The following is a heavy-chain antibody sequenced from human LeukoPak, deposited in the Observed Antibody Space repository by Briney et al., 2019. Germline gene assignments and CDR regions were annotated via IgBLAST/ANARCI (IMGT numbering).Heavy chain of an antibody. CDR2: ISGSGGRT. V-gene: IGHV3-23*01. D-gene: IGHD4-17*01. J-gene: IGHJ4*02. Sequence: PGGSLRLSCAASGFTVSSNYMSWVRQAPGKGLEWVSAISGSGGRTYYADSLKGRFTISRDNSKNTLYLQMNSLRADDTAVYYCAKEWGVDYGLRYWGQGTLVTVSS. CDR3: AKEWGVDYGLRY. CDR1: GFTVSSNY.